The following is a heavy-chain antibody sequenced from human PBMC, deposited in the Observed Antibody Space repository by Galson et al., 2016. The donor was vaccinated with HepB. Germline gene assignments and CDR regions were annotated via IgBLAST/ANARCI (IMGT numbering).Heavy chain of an antibody. D-gene: IGHD3-10*01. CDR2: LYRDGST. J-gene: IGHJ3*02. Sequence: SLRLSCAVSGLTVSGDYMSWVRQAPGKGLGWVSVLYRDGSTYYADSVEGRFTISRDNSRNTLYLQMNSLRAEDTAMYYCARNMYGAATNYIGDVFDIWGQGTMVTVSS. V-gene: IGHV3-53*01. CDR1: GLTVSGDY. CDR3: ARNMYGAATNYIGDVFDI.